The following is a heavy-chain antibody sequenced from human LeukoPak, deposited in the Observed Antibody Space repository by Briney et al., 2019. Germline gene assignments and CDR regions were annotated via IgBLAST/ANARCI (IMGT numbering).Heavy chain of an antibody. J-gene: IGHJ5*02. Sequence: SETLSLTCTVSGGSISSYYWSWIRQPAGKGLEWIGRIYTSGSTNYNPSLKSRVTMSVDTSKNQFSLKLSSVTAADTAVYYCARILMTGYAGDYMNWFAPWSQGTLVTVSS. CDR3: ARILMTGYAGDYMNWFAP. CDR1: GGSISSYY. V-gene: IGHV4-4*07. CDR2: IYTSGST. D-gene: IGHD4-17*01.